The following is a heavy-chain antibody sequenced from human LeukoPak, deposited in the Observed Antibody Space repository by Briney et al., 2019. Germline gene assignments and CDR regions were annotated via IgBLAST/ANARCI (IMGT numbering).Heavy chain of an antibody. CDR1: GYTFTSYG. J-gene: IGHJ5*02. Sequence: ASVKVSCKASGYTFTSYGISWVRQAPGQGLEWMGWISAYSGNTNYAQKLQGRVTMTTDTSTSTAYMELRSLRSEDTAVCYCARDNCRVCGDVGLFDPWGQGTLVTVSS. CDR3: ARDNCRVCGDVGLFDP. CDR2: ISAYSGNT. V-gene: IGHV1-18*01. D-gene: IGHD2-15*01.